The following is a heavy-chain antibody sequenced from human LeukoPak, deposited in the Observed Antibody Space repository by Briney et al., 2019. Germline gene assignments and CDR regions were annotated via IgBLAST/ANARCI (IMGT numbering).Heavy chain of an antibody. Sequence: PGGSLRLSCAASEFTFSSFWMHWVRQAPGKGLVWVSRIKSDGSTNYADSVKGRFTISGDNAKNTVSLQMNSLRVEDTGVYYCARAPSEIGGYYPEYFRHWGQGTLVTVSS. CDR3: ARAPSEIGGYYPEYFRH. CDR2: IKSDGST. D-gene: IGHD3-22*01. V-gene: IGHV3-74*01. J-gene: IGHJ1*01. CDR1: EFTFSSFW.